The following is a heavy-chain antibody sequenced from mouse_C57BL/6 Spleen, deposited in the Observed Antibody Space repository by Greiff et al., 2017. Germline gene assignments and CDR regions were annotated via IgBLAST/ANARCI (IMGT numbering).Heavy chain of an antibody. V-gene: IGHV2-2*01. Sequence: VKLVESGPGLVQPSQSLSITCTVSGFSLTSYGVHWVRQSPGKGLEWLGVIWSGGSTDYNAAFISRLSISKDNSKSQVFFKMNSLQADDTAIYYCARGSYYDYDVTDYYAMDYWGQGTSVTVSS. D-gene: IGHD2-4*01. CDR3: ARGSYYDYDVTDYYAMDY. CDR1: GFSLTSYG. J-gene: IGHJ4*01. CDR2: IWSGGST.